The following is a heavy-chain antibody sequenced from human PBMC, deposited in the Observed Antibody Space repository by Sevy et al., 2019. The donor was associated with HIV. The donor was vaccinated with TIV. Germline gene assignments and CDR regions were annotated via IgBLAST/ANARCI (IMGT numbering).Heavy chain of an antibody. V-gene: IGHV3-66*01. J-gene: IGHJ4*02. CDR2: IYSGGST. D-gene: IGHD3-3*01. Sequence: GGSLRLSCAASGFTVSSNYMSWVRQAPGKGLEWVSVIYSGGSTYYADSVKGRFTISRDKSKNTLYLQMNSPRAEDTAVYYCARDGMYYDFWSGYYDYWGQGTLVTVSS. CDR1: GFTVSSNY. CDR3: ARDGMYYDFWSGYYDY.